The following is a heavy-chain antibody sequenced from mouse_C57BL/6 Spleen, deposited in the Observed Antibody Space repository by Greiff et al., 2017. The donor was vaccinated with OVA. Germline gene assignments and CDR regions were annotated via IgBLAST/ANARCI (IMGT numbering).Heavy chain of an antibody. CDR2: IRLKSDNYAT. CDR3: TGLYYYGSLYYFDY. CDR1: GFTFSNYW. V-gene: IGHV6-3*01. J-gene: IGHJ2*01. Sequence: EVKVEESGGGLVQPGGSMKLSCVASGFTFSNYWMNWVRQSPEKGLEWVAQIRLKSDNYATHYAESVKGRFTISRDDSKSSVYLQMNNLRAEDTGIYYCTGLYYYGSLYYFDYWGQGTTLTVSS. D-gene: IGHD1-1*01.